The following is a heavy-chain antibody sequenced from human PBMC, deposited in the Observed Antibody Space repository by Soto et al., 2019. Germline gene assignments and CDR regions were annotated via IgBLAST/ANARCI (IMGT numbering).Heavy chain of an antibody. D-gene: IGHD2-21*02. CDR1: GGSISTYY. CDR3: ARDLWGYCGTDCYPLDV. V-gene: IGHV4-59*01. J-gene: IGHJ6*02. Sequence: PSETLSLTCTVSGGSISTYYWSWIRQPPGKGLEWIGYNYYSGNGNYNPSFKSRVTISVDTSKNQFSLKLNSVTAADTAVYYCARDLWGYCGTDCYPLDVWRQGTTVTVSS. CDR2: NYYSGNG.